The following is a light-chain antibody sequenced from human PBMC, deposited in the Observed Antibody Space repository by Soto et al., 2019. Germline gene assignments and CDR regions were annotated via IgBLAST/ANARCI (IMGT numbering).Light chain of an antibody. CDR1: SSNIGAGYD. V-gene: IGLV1-40*01. CDR2: ANR. CDR3: QSYDSSPSGYV. J-gene: IGLJ1*01. Sequence: QSVLTQPPSVSGAPGQRLTISCTGSSSNIGAGYDVHWYQQVPGTAPKLLIYANRNRPAGVPDRFSASKSDTSASLAITGLQAEDEADYYCQSYDSSPSGYVFGTGTKVTVL.